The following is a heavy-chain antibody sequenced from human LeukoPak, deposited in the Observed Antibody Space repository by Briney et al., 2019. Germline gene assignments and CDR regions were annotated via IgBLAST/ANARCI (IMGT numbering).Heavy chain of an antibody. J-gene: IGHJ5*02. D-gene: IGHD6-19*01. CDR1: GGSISSYY. CDR3: ARRPVAGAYNWFDP. Sequence: PSETLSLTCTVSGGSISSYYWSWIRQPPGKGLEWIGCIYDSGSTNYNPSLRSRVTISVDTSKKQFSLKLSSVTAADTAVYYCARRPVAGAYNWFDPWGQGTLVTVSS. V-gene: IGHV4-59*08. CDR2: IYDSGST.